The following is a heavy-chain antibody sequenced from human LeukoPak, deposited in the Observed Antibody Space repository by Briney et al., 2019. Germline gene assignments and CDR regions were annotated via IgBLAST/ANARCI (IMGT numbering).Heavy chain of an antibody. CDR2: INTDTGNP. J-gene: IGHJ5*02. Sequence: GASVKVSCKASGYTFSSYAVNWVRQAPGQGLEWMGWINTDTGNPVYAQDFTGRSVSSLDTSVTTAYLQIDSLNPEDTAVYYCARGFQAMTPWGQGTLVTVSS. V-gene: IGHV7-4-1*01. CDR3: ARGFQAMTP. CDR1: GYTFSSYA.